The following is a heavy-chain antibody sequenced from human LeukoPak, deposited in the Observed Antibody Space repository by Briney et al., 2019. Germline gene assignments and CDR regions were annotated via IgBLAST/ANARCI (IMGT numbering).Heavy chain of an antibody. CDR2: IRYDGSDK. CDR3: ARAPFRRYSYGPMESCDY. V-gene: IGHV3-30*02. CDR1: GFSFSIYG. Sequence: PGGSLRLSCAASGFSFSIYGMHWVRQAPGKGLEWVALIRYDGSDKHYADSVKGRFTISRDNSKNTLYLQMNSLRAEDTAVYYCARAPFRRYSYGPMESCDYWGQGTLVTVSA. J-gene: IGHJ4*02. D-gene: IGHD5-18*01.